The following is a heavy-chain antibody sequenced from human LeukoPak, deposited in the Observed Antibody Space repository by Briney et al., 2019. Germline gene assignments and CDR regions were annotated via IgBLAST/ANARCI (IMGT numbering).Heavy chain of an antibody. D-gene: IGHD6-19*01. CDR1: GFTFSSYA. Sequence: PGGSLRLSCAASGFTFSSYAMSWVRQAPGKGLEWVSAISGSGGSTYYADSVKGRFTISRDNSKNTLYLQMNSLRAEDTAVYYCAKDINSSGWYNYFDYWGQGTLVTVSS. CDR3: AKDINSSGWYNYFDY. CDR2: ISGSGGST. V-gene: IGHV3-23*01. J-gene: IGHJ4*02.